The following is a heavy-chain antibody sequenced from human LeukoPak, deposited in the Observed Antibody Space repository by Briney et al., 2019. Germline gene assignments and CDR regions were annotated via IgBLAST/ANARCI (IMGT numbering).Heavy chain of an antibody. Sequence: ASVKVSCKASGYIFTGNYIHWVRQAPGQAPEWMGWLNTRSGDTEYAQRFQGRVTMTRDTSSNTAYMDLSQSTFDDTAVYYCAKGRLRLTRGDLDQWGQGTLVTVSS. CDR3: AKGRLRLTRGDLDQ. D-gene: IGHD3-10*01. V-gene: IGHV1-2*02. J-gene: IGHJ4*02. CDR1: GYIFTGNY. CDR2: LNTRSGDT.